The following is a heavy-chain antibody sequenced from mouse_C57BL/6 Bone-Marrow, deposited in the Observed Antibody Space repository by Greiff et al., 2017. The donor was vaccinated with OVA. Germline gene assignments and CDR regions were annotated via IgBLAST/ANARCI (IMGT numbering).Heavy chain of an antibody. J-gene: IGHJ2*01. D-gene: IGHD1-1*01. V-gene: IGHV1-61*01. CDR2: IYPSDSET. CDR1: GYTFTSYW. Sequence: QVQLQQPGAELVRPGSSVKLSCKASGYTFTSYWMDWVKQRPGQGLEWIGNIYPSDSETHYNQKFKDKATLTVDKSSSTAYMQLSSLTSEDSAVYYCARYGYGSYFDYWGQGTTLTVSS. CDR3: ARYGYGSYFDY.